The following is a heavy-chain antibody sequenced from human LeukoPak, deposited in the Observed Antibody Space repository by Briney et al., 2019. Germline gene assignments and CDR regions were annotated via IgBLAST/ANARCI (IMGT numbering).Heavy chain of an antibody. CDR2: INPNSGGT. D-gene: IGHD3-22*01. CDR1: GYTCTGYY. V-gene: IGHV1-2*02. CDR3: ARGPMDYYDSSGFDY. Sequence: GASVKVSCKASGYTCTGYYMHWVRQAPGQGLEWMGWINPNSGGTNYAQKFQGRVTMTRDTSISTAYMELSRLRSDDTAVYYCARGPMDYYDSSGFDYWGQGTLVTVSS. J-gene: IGHJ4*02.